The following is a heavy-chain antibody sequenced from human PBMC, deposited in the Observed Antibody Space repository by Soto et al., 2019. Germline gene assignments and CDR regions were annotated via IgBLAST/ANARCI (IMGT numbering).Heavy chain of an antibody. CDR1: GFTFSNAW. Sequence: GGSLRLSCAASGFTFSNAWMSWVRQAPGKGLEWVGRIKSKADGGTTDYAAPVKGRFTISRDDSKNKLYLQMNSLKTEDTAVYYCATPTESGSYYNDYGLDVWGQGTTVTVSS. D-gene: IGHD1-26*01. CDR2: IKSKADGGTT. CDR3: ATPTESGSYYNDYGLDV. V-gene: IGHV3-15*01. J-gene: IGHJ6*02.